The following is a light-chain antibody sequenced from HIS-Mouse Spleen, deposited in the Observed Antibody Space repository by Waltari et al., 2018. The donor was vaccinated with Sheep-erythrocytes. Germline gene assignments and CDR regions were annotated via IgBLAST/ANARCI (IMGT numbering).Light chain of an antibody. Sequence: QSALTQPRSVSGSPGQSVTIYCTGTSSSVGGFHYVSWYQQHPGKAPKLMIYDVSKRPSGVHDRFSGSKSGNTASLTISGLQAEDEADYYCCSYAGSYNHVFATGTKVTVL. V-gene: IGLV2-11*01. J-gene: IGLJ1*01. CDR2: DVS. CDR3: CSYAGSYNHV. CDR1: SSSVGGFHY.